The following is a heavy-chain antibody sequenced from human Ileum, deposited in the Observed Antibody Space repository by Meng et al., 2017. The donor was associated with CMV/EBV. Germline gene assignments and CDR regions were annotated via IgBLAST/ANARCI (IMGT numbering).Heavy chain of an antibody. J-gene: IGHJ5*02. CDR3: ARDLSWGVTTFYWFDP. Sequence: GGSLRLSCAASGFTFSSYWMSWVRQAPGKGLEWVANIKQDGSEKYYVDSVKGRFTISRDNAKNSLYLQMNSLRAADTAVYYCARDLSWGVTTFYWFDPWGQGTLVTVSS. CDR2: IKQDGSEK. V-gene: IGHV3-7*01. D-gene: IGHD4-17*01. CDR1: GFTFSSYW.